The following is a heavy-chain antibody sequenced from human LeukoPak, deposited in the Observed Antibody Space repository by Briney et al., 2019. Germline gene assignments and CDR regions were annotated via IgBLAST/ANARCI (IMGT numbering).Heavy chain of an antibody. CDR2: INHSGST. CDR1: GGSLSGYY. D-gene: IGHD3-3*01. Sequence: SETLSLTCAVYGGSLSGYYWSWIRQPPGKGLEWIGEINHSGSTNYNPSLKSRVTISVDTSKNQFSLKLSSVTAADTAVYYCARRKSFYYYYYMDVWGKGTTVTISS. CDR3: ARRKSFYYYYYMDV. V-gene: IGHV4-34*01. J-gene: IGHJ6*03.